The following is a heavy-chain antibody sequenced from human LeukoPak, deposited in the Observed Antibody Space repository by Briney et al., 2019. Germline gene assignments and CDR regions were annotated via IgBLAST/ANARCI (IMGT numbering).Heavy chain of an antibody. D-gene: IGHD6-13*01. V-gene: IGHV3-48*01. J-gene: IGHJ4*02. CDR3: ASAQLGFDY. CDR2: ISSSGSTI. CDR1: GFTFNNYA. Sequence: PGGSLRLSCAASGFTFNNYAMTWVRQAPGKGLEWVSYISSSGSTIYYADSVKGRFTISRDNSRNTLYLQVNSLRAEDTAVYYCASAQLGFDYWGQGTLVTVSS.